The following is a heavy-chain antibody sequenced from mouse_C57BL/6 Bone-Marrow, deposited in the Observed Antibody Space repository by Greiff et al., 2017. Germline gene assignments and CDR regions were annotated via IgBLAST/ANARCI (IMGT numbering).Heavy chain of an antibody. J-gene: IGHJ4*01. Sequence: EVMLVESGGDLVKPGGSLKLSCAASGFTFSSYGMSWVRQTPDKRLEWVATISSGGSYTYYPDNVKGRFTISRDNAKNNLYLQMSHLKSEDTAMYYCASMDYWGQGTSVTVSS. CDR2: ISSGGSYT. CDR1: GFTFSSYG. CDR3: ASMDY. V-gene: IGHV5-4*03.